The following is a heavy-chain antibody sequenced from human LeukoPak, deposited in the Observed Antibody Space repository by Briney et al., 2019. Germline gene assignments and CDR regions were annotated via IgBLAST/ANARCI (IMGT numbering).Heavy chain of an antibody. V-gene: IGHV4-4*07. CDR2: IYTGGYT. CDR3: ASHPRHASGTYYNAHFDY. D-gene: IGHD3-10*01. CDR1: GGSIETYY. J-gene: IGHJ4*02. Sequence: PSETLSLTCTVSGGSIETYYWNWIRQPAGKGLEWIGRIYTGGYTDYNPSLNSRVTMSLGTSKNLFSLKLNSVTAADTAAYYCASHPRHASGTYYNAHFDYWGQGVLVTVSS.